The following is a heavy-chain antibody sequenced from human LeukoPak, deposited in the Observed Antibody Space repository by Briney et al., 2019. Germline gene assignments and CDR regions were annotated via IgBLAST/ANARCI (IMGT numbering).Heavy chain of an antibody. J-gene: IGHJ4*02. Sequence: ASVKVSCKASGGTFSSYAISWVRQAPGQGLEWMGRIIPILGIANYAQKFQGRVTITADKSTSTAYMELSSLRSEDTAVYYCARGPLYLGPDYGDPLGYWGQGTLVTVSS. CDR2: IIPILGIA. D-gene: IGHD4-17*01. V-gene: IGHV1-69*04. CDR3: ARGPLYLGPDYGDPLGY. CDR1: GGTFSSYA.